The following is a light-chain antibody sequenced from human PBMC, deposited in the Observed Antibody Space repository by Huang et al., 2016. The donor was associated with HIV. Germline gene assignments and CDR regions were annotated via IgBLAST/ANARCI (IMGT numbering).Light chain of an antibody. CDR3: QQYSTSMYS. Sequence: IQMTQSPSTLSASVGDRVTVTCRASESIGSWLAWYQQKPGKVPKLLIYKASTSTSDVPSRFSGSGSGTQFSLIISSLQPDDFATYYCQQYSTSMYSFGQGTKVEIK. CDR2: KAS. V-gene: IGKV1-5*03. CDR1: ESIGSW. J-gene: IGKJ2*01.